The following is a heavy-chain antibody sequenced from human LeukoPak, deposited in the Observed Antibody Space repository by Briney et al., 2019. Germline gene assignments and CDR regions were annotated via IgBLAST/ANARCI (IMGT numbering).Heavy chain of an antibody. Sequence: GWSLRLSCAASGFTVNTYYMTWVRQVPGKGLEWVSIIYNDGSALYADSVKGRFTISRDNSKNTLYLQMNSLRDEDTAVYYCVRQVVGPWEWGQGTLVTVSS. CDR3: VRQVVGPWE. CDR2: IYNDGSA. CDR1: GFTVNTYY. J-gene: IGHJ4*02. V-gene: IGHV3-53*01. D-gene: IGHD3-22*01.